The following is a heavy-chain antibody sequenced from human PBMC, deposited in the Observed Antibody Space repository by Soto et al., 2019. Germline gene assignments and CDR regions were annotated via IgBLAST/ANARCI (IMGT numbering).Heavy chain of an antibody. D-gene: IGHD1-26*01. J-gene: IGHJ4*02. CDR3: AASILGATHAGQSDY. V-gene: IGHV1-58*01. Sequence: SVKVSCKASGFTFTSSAVQWVRQARGQRLEWIGWIVVGSGNTNYAQKFQERVTITRDMSTSTAYMELSSLRSEDTAVYYCAASILGATHAGQSDYWGQGTLVTVSS. CDR2: IVVGSGNT. CDR1: GFTFTSSA.